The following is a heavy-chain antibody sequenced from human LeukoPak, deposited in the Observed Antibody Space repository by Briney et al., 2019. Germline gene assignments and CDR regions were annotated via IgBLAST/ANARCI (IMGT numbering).Heavy chain of an antibody. Sequence: PGGARRLSCAASGVTSRTYGIHWVRQAPGKGLEGGAFIRYDGSSKYYADSVRGRFTISRDSSRNTVYLQMNSLRAEDTAVYYCVKERGDHFEAFDIWGLGTMVTVSS. D-gene: IGHD3-10*01. CDR3: VKERGDHFEAFDI. J-gene: IGHJ3*02. CDR1: GVTSRTYG. CDR2: IRYDGSSK. V-gene: IGHV3-30*02.